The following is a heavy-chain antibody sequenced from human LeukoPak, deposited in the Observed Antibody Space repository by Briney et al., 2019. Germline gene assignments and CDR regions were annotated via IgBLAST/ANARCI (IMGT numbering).Heavy chain of an antibody. CDR1: GFTFSSYA. CDR2: ISYDGSNK. V-gene: IGHV3-30-3*01. J-gene: IGHJ4*02. CDR3: ARNPHCSSTSCYLYFDY. Sequence: PGGSLRLSCAASGFTFSSYAVPCVRQAPGKGLEWVAVISYDGSNKYYADSVKGRFTISRDNSKNTLYLQMNSLRAEDTAVYYCARNPHCSSTSCYLYFDYWGQGTLVTVSS. D-gene: IGHD2-2*01.